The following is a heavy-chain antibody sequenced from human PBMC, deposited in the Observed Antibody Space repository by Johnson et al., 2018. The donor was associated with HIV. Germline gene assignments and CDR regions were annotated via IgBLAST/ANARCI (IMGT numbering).Heavy chain of an antibody. D-gene: IGHD3-16*02. V-gene: IGHV3-9*01. CDR1: GFTFDDYA. Sequence: VQLVESGGGLVQPGRSLRLSCAASGFTFDDYAMHWVRQPPGKGLEWVSGISWNSGSIGHADSVKGRFTISRDNAKNSLYLQINSLRAEDTALYYCVRGGRGYQNIQDPFYIWGQGTMVTVSS. CDR3: VRGGRGYQNIQDPFYI. J-gene: IGHJ3*02. CDR2: ISWNSGSI.